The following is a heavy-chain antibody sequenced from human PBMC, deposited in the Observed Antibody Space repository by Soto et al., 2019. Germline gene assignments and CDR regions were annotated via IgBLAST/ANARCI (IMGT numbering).Heavy chain of an antibody. D-gene: IGHD2-21*02. CDR1: GGTFSSYA. CDR2: SIPIFGTA. Sequence: ASVKVSCKASGGTFSSYAISWVRQAPGQGLDWMGGSIPIFGTANYAQKFQGRVTITADESTSTAYMELSSPRSEDTAVYYCARSLAYCGGDCRPSYYYGMDVWGQGTTVTVSS. CDR3: ARSLAYCGGDCRPSYYYGMDV. J-gene: IGHJ6*02. V-gene: IGHV1-69*13.